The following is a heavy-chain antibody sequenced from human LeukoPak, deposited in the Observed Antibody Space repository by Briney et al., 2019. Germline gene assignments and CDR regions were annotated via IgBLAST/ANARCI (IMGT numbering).Heavy chain of an antibody. Sequence: KPSETLSLTCTVSGGSISRSSYYWGWIRQPPGKGLEWIGSIYYSGSTYYNPSLKSRVTISVDTSKNQFSLKLSSVTAADTAVYYCARHYRLELPSNYFDYWGQGTLVTVSS. CDR3: ARHYRLELPSNYFDY. D-gene: IGHD1-7*01. V-gene: IGHV4-39*01. CDR2: IYYSGST. J-gene: IGHJ4*02. CDR1: GGSISRSSYY.